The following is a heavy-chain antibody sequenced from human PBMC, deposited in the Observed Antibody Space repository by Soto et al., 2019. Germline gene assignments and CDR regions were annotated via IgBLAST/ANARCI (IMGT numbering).Heavy chain of an antibody. CDR3: AKFYGGPY. Sequence: GGSLRLSCAASGFSFSSYWMHWVRQAPGKGPLWVARITNDGSVTAYEDSVKGRFTISRDNAKNTLYLQMNSLRAEDTAVYHCAKFYGGPYWGPGTLVTVSS. CDR2: ITNDGSVT. J-gene: IGHJ4*02. D-gene: IGHD3-10*01. V-gene: IGHV3-74*01. CDR1: GFSFSSYW.